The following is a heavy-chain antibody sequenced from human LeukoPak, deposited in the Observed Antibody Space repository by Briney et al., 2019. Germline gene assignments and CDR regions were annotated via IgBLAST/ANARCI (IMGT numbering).Heavy chain of an antibody. Sequence: PSETLSLTCTVSGGSISSSYWSWIRQPPGKGLEWIGYIYYSGSSNYNPSLKSRVTISVDTSKNQVSLKLSSATAADTAVYYCARGNDYWGQGTLVTVSS. CDR3: ARGNDY. CDR2: IYYSGSS. V-gene: IGHV4-59*08. CDR1: GGSISSSY. J-gene: IGHJ4*02.